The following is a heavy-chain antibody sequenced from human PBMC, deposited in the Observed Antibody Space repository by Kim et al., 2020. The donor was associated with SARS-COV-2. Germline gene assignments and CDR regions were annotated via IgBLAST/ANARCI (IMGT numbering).Heavy chain of an antibody. J-gene: IGHJ6*03. CDR1: GYSFSNYW. CDR3: ARHGGYCSSSSCYFYFYYMGV. Sequence: GESLKISCKTSGYSFSNYWIGWVRQVPGKGLELMGFVYPDDSEIRYSPSFQGRISISADESITTAYLQWDSLKASDTATYYCARHGGYCSSSSCYFYFYYMGVWGKGTPVIVSS. CDR2: VYPDDSEI. D-gene: IGHD2-2*01. V-gene: IGHV5-51*01.